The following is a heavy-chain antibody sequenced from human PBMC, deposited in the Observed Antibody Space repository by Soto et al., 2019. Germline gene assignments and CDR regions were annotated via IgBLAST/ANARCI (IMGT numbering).Heavy chain of an antibody. Sequence: PSETLSLTCTVSGGSMNSYYWSWIRQPPGKGLEWIGYISYSGTTHYNPSLKSRVTMSVDTSKNQFSLKLSSVTAADTAVYSCARHFDGYSAPYPCDYWGQGTLVTVS. CDR2: ISYSGTT. J-gene: IGHJ4*02. D-gene: IGHD4-4*01. V-gene: IGHV4-59*08. CDR1: GGSMNSYY. CDR3: ARHFDGYSAPYPCDY.